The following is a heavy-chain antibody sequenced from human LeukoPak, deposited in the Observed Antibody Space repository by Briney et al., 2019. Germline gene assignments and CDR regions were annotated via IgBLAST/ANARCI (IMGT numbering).Heavy chain of an antibody. Sequence: AAVYVSCKASGYTLTKNYIHRVRQAPGQGLKWMGVINPSGGSTSYAQKFQGRVTMTRDTSTSTVYMELSSLRSEDTAVYYCARSGSSGWYHFDLWGRGTLVTVSS. J-gene: IGHJ2*01. D-gene: IGHD6-19*01. CDR2: INPSGGST. CDR3: ARSGSSGWYHFDL. CDR1: GYTLTKNY. V-gene: IGHV1-46*01.